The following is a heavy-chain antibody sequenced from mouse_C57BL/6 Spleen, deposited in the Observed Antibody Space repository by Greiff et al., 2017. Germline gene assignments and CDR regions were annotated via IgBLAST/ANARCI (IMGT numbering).Heavy chain of an antibody. CDR2: IDPSDSET. CDR3: ARIGPREDYYGSYYFDY. CDR1: GYTFTSYW. D-gene: IGHD1-1*01. V-gene: IGHV1-52*01. Sequence: QVHVKQPGAELVRPGSSVKLSCKASGYTFTSYWMHWVKQRPIQGLEWIGNIDPSDSETHYNQKFKDKATLTVDKSSSTAYMQLSSLTSEDSAVYYCARIGPREDYYGSYYFDYWGQGTTLTVSS. J-gene: IGHJ2*01.